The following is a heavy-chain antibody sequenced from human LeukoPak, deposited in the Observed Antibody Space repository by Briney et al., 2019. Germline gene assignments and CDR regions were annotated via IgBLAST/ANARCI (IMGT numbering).Heavy chain of an antibody. V-gene: IGHV3-64*01. D-gene: IGHD3-16*01. CDR2: ISSDGGAT. CDR1: GFTFSRFP. J-gene: IGHJ4*02. CDR3: AREGAYYDY. Sequence: PGGSLRLSCAASGFTFSRFPMHWVRQAPGKGLEYVSAISSDGGATYYANSVKGRFTISRDNSKNTLYLQMGSLRAEDMAVYYCAREGAYYDYWGQGTLVTVST.